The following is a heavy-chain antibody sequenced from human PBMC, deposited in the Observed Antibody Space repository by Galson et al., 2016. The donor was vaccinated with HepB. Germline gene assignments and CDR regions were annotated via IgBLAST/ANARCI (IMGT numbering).Heavy chain of an antibody. CDR3: TRDSYSSADY. D-gene: IGHD3-22*01. CDR2: ITSGDTTI. V-gene: IGHV3-48*03. J-gene: IGHJ4*02. Sequence: SLRLSCAASGFTFNTYEMNWVRQAPGKGLEWISYITSGDTTIYYADAVKGRFTISRDNAKNTVYLQMNSLRAEDSAVYYCTRDSYSSADYWGQGTLVTVSS. CDR1: GFTFNTYE.